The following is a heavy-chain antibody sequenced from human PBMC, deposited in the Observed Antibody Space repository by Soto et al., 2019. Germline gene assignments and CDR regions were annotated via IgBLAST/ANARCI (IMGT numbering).Heavy chain of an antibody. D-gene: IGHD1-26*01. Sequence: QVQLVQSGAEVKKPGSSVKVSCKASGGTFSSYTISWVRQAPGQGLEWMGRIITILGIANYAQKFQVRVTITADKSTSTAYMELSSLRSEDTAVYYCARDRHSGSYYGWFDPWGQGTLVTVSS. V-gene: IGHV1-69*08. CDR1: GGTFSSYT. CDR3: ARDRHSGSYYGWFDP. CDR2: IITILGIA. J-gene: IGHJ5*02.